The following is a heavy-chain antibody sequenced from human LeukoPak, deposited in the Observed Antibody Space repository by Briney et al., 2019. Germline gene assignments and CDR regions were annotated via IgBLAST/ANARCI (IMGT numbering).Heavy chain of an antibody. Sequence: GGSLRLSCAASGFTFDNYGMHWVRQAPGKGLEWVSSISSSSSYIYYADSVKGRFTISRDNAKNSLYLQMNSLRAEDTAVYYCARGMRGPNTKLDWAFDYWGQGTLVTVSS. CDR1: GFTFDNYG. J-gene: IGHJ4*02. D-gene: IGHD3-9*01. CDR3: ARGMRGPNTKLDWAFDY. V-gene: IGHV3-21*01. CDR2: ISSSSSYI.